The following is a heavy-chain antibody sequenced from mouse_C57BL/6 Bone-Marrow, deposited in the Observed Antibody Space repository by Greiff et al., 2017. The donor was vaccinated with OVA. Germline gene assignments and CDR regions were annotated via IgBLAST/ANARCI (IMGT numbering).Heavy chain of an antibody. CDR2: IDPTNDYT. V-gene: IGHV1-4*01. CDR1: GYTFTSYT. Sequence: QVQLKESGAALARPGASVKMSCKASGYTFTSYTLHWVKQRPGQGLEWIGYIDPTNDYTNYNQKFKGKATLTADKSSSTAYMQLSSLTSEDSAVYYCTVGYYFDYWGQGTTLTVSS. CDR3: TVGYYFDY. J-gene: IGHJ2*01.